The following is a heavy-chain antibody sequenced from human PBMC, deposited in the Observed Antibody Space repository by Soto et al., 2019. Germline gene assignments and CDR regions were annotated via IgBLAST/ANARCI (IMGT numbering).Heavy chain of an antibody. CDR1: VGSFSGYY. D-gene: IGHD6-13*01. Sequence: SDTLSLTCAVYVGSFSGYYWRLIRQPPGKGLEWIGEINHSGSTNYNPSLKSRVTISVDTSKNQFSLKLSSVNAEDTAVYYCARATRRPYSSSWSNWLDPWGQGTLVT. CDR3: ARATRRPYSSSWSNWLDP. J-gene: IGHJ5*02. CDR2: INHSGST. V-gene: IGHV4-34*01.